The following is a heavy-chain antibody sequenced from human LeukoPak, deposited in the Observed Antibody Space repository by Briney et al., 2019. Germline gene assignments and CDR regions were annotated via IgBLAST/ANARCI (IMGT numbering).Heavy chain of an antibody. V-gene: IGHV4-39*06. CDR2: IYYSEST. J-gene: IGHJ4*02. Sequence: SETLSLTCTVSGRSISSSSYYWGWIRQPPGKGLEWIGSIYYSESTYYNPSLKSRVTISVDTSKNQFPLKLNSVTATDTAVYYCARTDPRYFDSLAPLDYWGQGTLVTVSS. CDR1: GRSISSSSYY. D-gene: IGHD3-9*01. CDR3: ARTDPRYFDSLAPLDY.